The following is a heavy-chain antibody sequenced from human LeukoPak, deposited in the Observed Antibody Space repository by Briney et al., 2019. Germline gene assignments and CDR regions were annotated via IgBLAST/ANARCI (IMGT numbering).Heavy chain of an antibody. J-gene: IGHJ4*02. V-gene: IGHV3-15*01. D-gene: IGHD5-18*01. CDR1: GFTFSGSA. Sequence: PGGSLRLSCAASGFTFSGSAMHWVRQAPGKGLEWVGRIKPTKTDGGAPYYSAPVKGRFTISRDDSTDRLYLHMNSLKTEDTAVYFCAREGSLYGYHSFDSWGQGTLVTVSS. CDR2: IKPTKTDGGAP. CDR3: AREGSLYGYHSFDS.